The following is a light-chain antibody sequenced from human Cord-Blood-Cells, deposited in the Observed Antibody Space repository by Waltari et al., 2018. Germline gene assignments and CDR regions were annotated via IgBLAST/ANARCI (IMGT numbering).Light chain of an antibody. J-gene: IGKJ1*01. Sequence: EIVLTQSPATLSLSPGERATLSCSASQSVSSYLAWYQQKPGQDPRLLIYDASNRATGIPARFSGSGSGTDFTLTISSLEPEDFAVYYCQQRSNWTFGQGTKVEIK. CDR1: QSVSSY. V-gene: IGKV3-11*01. CDR2: DAS. CDR3: QQRSNWT.